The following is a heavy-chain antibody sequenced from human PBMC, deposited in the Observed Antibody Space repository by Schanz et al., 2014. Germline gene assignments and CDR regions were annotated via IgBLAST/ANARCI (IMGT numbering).Heavy chain of an antibody. CDR2: IYYSGST. V-gene: IGHV4-39*07. CDR1: GGSISSSNHY. J-gene: IGHJ6*02. CDR3: AREDRYYHGLDV. Sequence: QLQLQESGPGLVKPSETLSLTCTVSGGSISSSNHYWGWIRQPPGKGLEWIGCIYYSGSTYYNPSLKTRVTISIDRSKDQFSLSLNSVTAADTAVYYCAREDRYYHGLDVWGQGTTVTVS.